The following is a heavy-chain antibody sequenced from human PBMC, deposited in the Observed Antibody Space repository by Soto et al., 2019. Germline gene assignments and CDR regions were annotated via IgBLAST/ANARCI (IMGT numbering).Heavy chain of an antibody. J-gene: IGHJ5*02. V-gene: IGHV3-30-3*01. CDR3: ARGDKSGSYLLGHWFDT. CDR1: GFTFSSYA. D-gene: IGHD1-26*01. Sequence: PGGSLRLSCAASGFTFSSYAMHCLRQAPGRGLEWVAVRSYDGSNKYYADSVNGRFTISRDNSKNTLYLQMNSLRAEDTAVYYCARGDKSGSYLLGHWFDTWGQGTLATVSS. CDR2: RSYDGSNK.